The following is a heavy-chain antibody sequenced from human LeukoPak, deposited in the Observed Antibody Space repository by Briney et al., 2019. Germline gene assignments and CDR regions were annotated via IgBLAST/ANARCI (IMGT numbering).Heavy chain of an antibody. Sequence: GGSLRLSCAASGLTFSSYAMSWVRQAPGKGLEWVSAISGSGGSTYHADSVKGRFTISRDNSKNTLYLQMNSLRAEDTAVYYCAKDSYYYDSSGYYLRGIFDYWGQGTLVTVSS. D-gene: IGHD3-22*01. V-gene: IGHV3-23*01. CDR1: GLTFSSYA. CDR2: ISGSGGST. CDR3: AKDSYYYDSSGYYLRGIFDY. J-gene: IGHJ4*02.